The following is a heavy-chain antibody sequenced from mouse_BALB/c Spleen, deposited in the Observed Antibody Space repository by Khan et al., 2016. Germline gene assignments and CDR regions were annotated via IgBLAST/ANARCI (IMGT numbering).Heavy chain of an antibody. V-gene: IGHV5-6-3*01. CDR3: AMVARKMN. CDR1: GFTFSSYG. CDR2: IYSNGGST. D-gene: IGHD1-1*02. Sequence: EVELVESGGGLVQPGGSLKLSCAASGFTFSSYGMSWVRQTPDQRLELVATIYSNGGSTYYLDSVKGRFIISRDTAKNTLYLQMRSLKAEYTAMNYCAMVARKMNWGQGTTLSVSS. J-gene: IGHJ2*01.